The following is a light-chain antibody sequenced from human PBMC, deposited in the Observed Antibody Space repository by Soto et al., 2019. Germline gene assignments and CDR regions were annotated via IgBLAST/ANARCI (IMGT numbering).Light chain of an antibody. V-gene: IGKV3-20*01. CDR3: QQYGSSPLIT. CDR1: QSVSSSY. Sequence: EIVLTQSPGTLSLSPGERATLSCRANQSVSSSYLAWYQQKPGQAPRLLIYGPSSRATGIPDRFSGSGSGTDFTLTISRLEPEDFVVYYCQQYGSSPLITFGQGTRLEIK. J-gene: IGKJ5*01. CDR2: GPS.